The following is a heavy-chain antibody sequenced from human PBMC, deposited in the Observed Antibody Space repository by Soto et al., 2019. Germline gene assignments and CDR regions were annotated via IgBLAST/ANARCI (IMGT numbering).Heavy chain of an antibody. D-gene: IGHD3-22*01. CDR2: INPSTGST. V-gene: IGHV1-46*01. CDR1: GYTFTYYY. J-gene: IGHJ4*02. CDR3: ARSPYSSGSYYPIDY. Sequence: ASVKVSCKASGYTFTYYYIHWVRQAPGQGLEWMGVINPSTGSTNYAQKFQGRVTMTRDTSTTTVYMELGSLRSDDTAVFYCARSPYSSGSYYPIDYWGQGTLVTVSS.